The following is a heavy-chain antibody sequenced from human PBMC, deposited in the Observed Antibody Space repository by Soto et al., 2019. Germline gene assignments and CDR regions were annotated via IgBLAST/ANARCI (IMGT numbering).Heavy chain of an antibody. CDR3: GALDVDYLFIDV. CDR1: GFTFTSSA. J-gene: IGHJ6*02. CDR2: IVVGSGNT. V-gene: IGHV1-58*02. D-gene: IGHD4-17*01. Sequence: SVKVSCKASGFTFTSSAMQWVRQARGQRLEWIGWIVVGSGNTNYAQKFQERVTITRDMSTSTAYMALSSLRSEDTAVYYCGALDVDYLFIDVWGQGTTVTVSS.